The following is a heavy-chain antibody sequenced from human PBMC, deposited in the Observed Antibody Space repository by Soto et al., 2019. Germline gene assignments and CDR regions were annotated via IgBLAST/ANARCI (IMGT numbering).Heavy chain of an antibody. D-gene: IGHD4-17*01. CDR2: MSYSGTT. Sequence: SETLSLTCTVSGVSIASDDHYWSWIRQHPGKGLEWIGYMSYSGTTYYNPPLRSRVTISVDTSKSQFSLKLSSVTAADTAVYFCARAPHGCDYGRIFDFWGHGTLVT. CDR1: GVSIASDDHY. J-gene: IGHJ4*01. CDR3: ARAPHGCDYGRIFDF. V-gene: IGHV4-31*03.